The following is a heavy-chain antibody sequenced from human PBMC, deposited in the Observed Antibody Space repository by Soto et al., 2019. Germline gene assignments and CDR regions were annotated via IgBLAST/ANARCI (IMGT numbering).Heavy chain of an antibody. Sequence: GGSLRLSCAASGFTFSSYAMSWVRQAPGKGLEWVSAISGSGGSTYYADSVKGRFTISRDNSKNTLYLQMNSLRAEDTAVYYCANLPRGSSSFHEWGYWGQGTLVTVSS. J-gene: IGHJ4*02. V-gene: IGHV3-23*01. CDR2: ISGSGGST. D-gene: IGHD6-13*01. CDR3: ANLPRGSSSFHEWGY. CDR1: GFTFSSYA.